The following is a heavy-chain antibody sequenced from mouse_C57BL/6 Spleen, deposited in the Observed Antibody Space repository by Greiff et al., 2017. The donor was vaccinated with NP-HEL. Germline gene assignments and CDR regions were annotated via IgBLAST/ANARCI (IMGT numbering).Heavy chain of an antibody. D-gene: IGHD2-4*01. J-gene: IGHJ3*01. V-gene: IGHV1-18*01. CDR2: INPNNGGT. CDR3: ARSEDYDDGAWFAY. Sequence: EVQLQQSGPELVKPGASVKIPCKASGYTFTDYNMDWVKQSHGKSLEWIGDINPNNGGTIYNQKFKGKATLTVDKSSSTAYMELRSLTSEDTAVYYCARSEDYDDGAWFAYWGQGTLVTVSA. CDR1: GYTFTDYN.